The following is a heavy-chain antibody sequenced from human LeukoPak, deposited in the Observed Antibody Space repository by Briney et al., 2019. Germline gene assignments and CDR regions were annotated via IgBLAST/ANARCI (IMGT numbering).Heavy chain of an antibody. J-gene: IGHJ4*02. CDR3: AGDYGGSSPFDY. CDR2: ISSSDSTI. D-gene: IGHD4-23*01. Sequence: GGSLRLSCAASGFTFSSYEMHWVRQAPGKGLEWVSYISSSDSTIYYADSVKGRFTISRDNAKNSLYLQMNSLRAEDTAVYYCAGDYGGSSPFDYWGQGTLVTVSS. V-gene: IGHV3-48*03. CDR1: GFTFSSYE.